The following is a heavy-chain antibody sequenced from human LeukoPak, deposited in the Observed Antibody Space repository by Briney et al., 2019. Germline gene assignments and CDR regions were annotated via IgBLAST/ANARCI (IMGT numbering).Heavy chain of an antibody. V-gene: IGHV3-33*08. CDR1: GFTFSGAA. J-gene: IGHJ4*02. Sequence: VGSLRLSCAASGFTFSGAAMPWVREAPGHGLEGVAVIWYDGSNKYYAESVKGRFTTSRDNSKNTLYLQMNSLRAEDTAVYYCAREERFGELWNWGQGTLVTVSS. CDR2: IWYDGSNK. D-gene: IGHD3-10*01. CDR3: AREERFGELWN.